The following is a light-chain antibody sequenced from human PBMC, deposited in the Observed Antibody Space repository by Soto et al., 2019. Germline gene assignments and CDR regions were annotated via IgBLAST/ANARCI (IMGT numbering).Light chain of an antibody. J-gene: IGKJ4*01. V-gene: IGKV1-5*01. CDR2: DAS. CDR1: QSVNSW. Sequence: DIQMTQSPSTLSAFVGDRVTITCRASQSVNSWLAWYQQRPGKAPKLLIYDASTLESGVPARFSGSGSGTEFTLTISSLQHDDFATYYCHQYKSYHTFGGGTKVDIK. CDR3: HQYKSYHT.